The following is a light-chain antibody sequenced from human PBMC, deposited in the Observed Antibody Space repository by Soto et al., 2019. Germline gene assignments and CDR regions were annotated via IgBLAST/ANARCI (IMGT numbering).Light chain of an antibody. V-gene: IGKV3-20*01. CDR2: GAS. Sequence: EIVLTQSPGTLSLSPGERATLSCGASHSVSSSYLAWYQQKPGQAPRLLIYGASSRATGIPDRFSGSGSGTDFTLTISRLEPEDFAVYYCQQYGSSPPINFGQGTRLEIK. J-gene: IGKJ5*01. CDR3: QQYGSSPPIN. CDR1: HSVSSSY.